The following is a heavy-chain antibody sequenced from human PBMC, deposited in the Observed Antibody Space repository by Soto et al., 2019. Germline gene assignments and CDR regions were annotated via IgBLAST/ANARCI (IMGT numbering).Heavy chain of an antibody. CDR3: ARDEDTAMVFDY. CDR1: GYTFTSYA. V-gene: IGHV1-46*03. CDR2: INASGGNT. J-gene: IGHJ4*02. Sequence: GASVKVSCKASGYTFTSYAMHWVRQAPGQGLEWMGRINASGGNTSYAQKFQGRVTMTRDTSTSTVYMELSSLRSEDTAVYYCARDEDTAMVFDYWGQGTLVTVS. D-gene: IGHD5-18*01.